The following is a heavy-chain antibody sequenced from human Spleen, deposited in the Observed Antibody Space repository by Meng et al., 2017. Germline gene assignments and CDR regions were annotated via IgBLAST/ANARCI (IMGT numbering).Heavy chain of an antibody. V-gene: IGHV3-23*01. J-gene: IGHJ5*02. CDR1: GFTVHIYT. Sequence: GGSLRLSCAASGFTVHIYTMNWVRQAPGKGLEWVSTLSATGGRTYYADSVKGRFTISRDNSKNTLFLQMNSLRAEDTAIYYCAKGQLTPTGTYNWFDPWGQGALVTVSS. CDR2: LSATGGRT. CDR3: AKGQLTPTGTYNWFDP. D-gene: IGHD1-1*01.